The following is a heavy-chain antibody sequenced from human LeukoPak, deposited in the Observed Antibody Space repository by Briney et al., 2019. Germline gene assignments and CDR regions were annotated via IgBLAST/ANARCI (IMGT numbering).Heavy chain of an antibody. J-gene: IGHJ4*02. CDR3: ARVAKERVGGVYYFDY. CDR2: IGTAGDT. V-gene: IGHV3-13*01. Sequence: GRSLRLSCAASGFTFSDYDVHWVRQATGKGLEWVSAIGTAGDTYYTGSVKGRFTISRENAKNSLYLQMNSLRAGDTAVYYCARVAKERVGGVYYFDYWGQGTLVTVSS. D-gene: IGHD1-1*01. CDR1: GFTFSDYD.